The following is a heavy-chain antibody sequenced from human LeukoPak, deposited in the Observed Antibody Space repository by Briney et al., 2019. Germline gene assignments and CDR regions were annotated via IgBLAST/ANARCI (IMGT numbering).Heavy chain of an antibody. CDR2: IWYDGSNK. V-gene: IGHV3-33*01. CDR1: GFTFSSYG. CDR3: ARVGCSSTSCYTDEHFDY. D-gene: IGHD2-2*02. Sequence: GGSLRLSCAASGFTFSSYGMHWVRQAPGKGLEWVAVIWYDGSNKYYADSVKGRFTISRDNSKNTLYLQMNGLRAEDTALYYCARVGCSSTSCYTDEHFDYWGQGTLVTVSS. J-gene: IGHJ4*02.